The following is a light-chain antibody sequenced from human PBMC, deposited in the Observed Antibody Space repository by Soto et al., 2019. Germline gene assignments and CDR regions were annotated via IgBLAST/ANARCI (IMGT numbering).Light chain of an antibody. Sequence: EIVLTQSPGTLSLSPGERATVSCRASQDVSSSYLAWYQQKPGQAPRLLIYATSHRATGIPDRFSGSGSGTDFTLTISRLEPEDFAVFYCHQYGTSPLTFGGGTKVDIK. J-gene: IGKJ4*01. V-gene: IGKV3-20*01. CDR1: QDVSSSY. CDR2: ATS. CDR3: HQYGTSPLT.